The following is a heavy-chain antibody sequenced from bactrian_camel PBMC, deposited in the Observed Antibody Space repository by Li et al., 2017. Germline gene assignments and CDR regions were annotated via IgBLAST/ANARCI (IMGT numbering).Heavy chain of an antibody. J-gene: IGHJ4*01. CDR2: IDSGGST. CDR1: GLRYPYFS. D-gene: IGHD3*01. Sequence: VQLVESGGGSVQAGASLTLSCAASGLRYPYFSMAWFRQAPGKEREGVAVIDSGGSTSYADSVKGRFTISKDNAINTVYLQMNSLKTKDAAVYYCANYFRPTYPPEAPRTQGTQVTV. V-gene: IGHV3S53*01.